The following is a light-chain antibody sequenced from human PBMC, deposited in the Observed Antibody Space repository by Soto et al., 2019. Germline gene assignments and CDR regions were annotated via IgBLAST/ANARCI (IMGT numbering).Light chain of an antibody. CDR2: GAS. Sequence: EIVMTQSPATLSVSPGERATLSCRASQSVSTNLAWYQQKPGQDPRLLIYGASTRATDIPDRFSGSGSGTEFTLTITSLQSEDFAVYYCQHYNNWPPWITFGQGTRLEIK. CDR3: QHYNNWPPWIT. J-gene: IGKJ5*01. V-gene: IGKV3-15*01. CDR1: QSVSTN.